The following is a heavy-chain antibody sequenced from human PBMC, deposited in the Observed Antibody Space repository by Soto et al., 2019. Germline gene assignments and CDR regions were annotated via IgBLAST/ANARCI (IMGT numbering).Heavy chain of an antibody. CDR1: GDSMNSGAYY. D-gene: IGHD3-22*01. CDR2: IYHSGYT. V-gene: IGHV4-31*03. J-gene: IGHJ4*02. Sequence: LSLTCSVSGDSMNSGAYYWSWIRQHPGKGLEWIAYIYHSGYTHYNPSLRSRIAISVDTSKNQFSLKLTSVTDADTAVYYCASTYSGYFANWGQGTLVTVSS. CDR3: ASTYSGYFAN.